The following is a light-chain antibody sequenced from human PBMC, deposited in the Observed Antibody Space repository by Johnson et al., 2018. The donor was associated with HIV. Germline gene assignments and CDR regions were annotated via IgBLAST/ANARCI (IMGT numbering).Light chain of an antibody. J-gene: IGLJ1*01. V-gene: IGLV1-51*01. CDR3: GTWDSSLSAFV. Sequence: QSVLTQPPSVSAAPGQKVTISCSGSSSNIGHNYVSWYQQLPGTAPKLLIYDNDKRPSGIPDRFSGSKSGTSATLGITGLQTGDEADYYCGTWDSSLSAFVFGTGTEVTVL. CDR1: SSNIGHNY. CDR2: DND.